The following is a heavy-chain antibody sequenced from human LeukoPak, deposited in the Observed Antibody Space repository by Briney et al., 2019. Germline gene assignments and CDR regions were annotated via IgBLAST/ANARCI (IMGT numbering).Heavy chain of an antibody. CDR3: ARGRRVVRGVIIYYFDY. D-gene: IGHD3-10*01. Sequence: ASVKVSCKASGYTFTSYDINWVRQATGQGLERMGWMNPNSGNTGYAQKFQGRVTMTRNTSISTAYMELSSLRSEDTAVYYCARGRRVVRGVIIYYFDYWGQGTLVTVSS. J-gene: IGHJ4*02. CDR1: GYTFTSYD. V-gene: IGHV1-8*01. CDR2: MNPNSGNT.